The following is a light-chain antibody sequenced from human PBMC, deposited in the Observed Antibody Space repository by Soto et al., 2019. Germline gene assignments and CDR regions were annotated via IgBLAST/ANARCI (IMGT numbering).Light chain of an antibody. CDR3: QQYSTSPT. CDR1: QSVSSNY. CDR2: GAS. Sequence: EIVLTQSPGTLSLSPGARAPLSCRASQSVSSNYLAWYQQKPGQAPRLLIYGASSRATGIPDRFSGSGSGTDHTLTISRLEPEDFAVYYCQQYSTSPTFGEGTRLEIK. V-gene: IGKV3-20*01. J-gene: IGKJ5*01.